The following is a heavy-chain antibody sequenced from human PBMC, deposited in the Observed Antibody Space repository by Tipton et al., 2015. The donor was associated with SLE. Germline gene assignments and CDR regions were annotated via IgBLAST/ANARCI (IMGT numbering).Heavy chain of an antibody. CDR3: ARQRDLDTFDI. J-gene: IGHJ3*02. Sequence: LSLTCTVSGASFSGYYWSWIRQPPGKGLEWIGYLSDIGRTNYKSSLRSRVTISVDTSRNLLSLKVTSVTAADTAVYYCARQRDLDTFDIWGQGTMVIVSS. CDR2: LSDIGRT. V-gene: IGHV4-59*08. CDR1: GASFSGYY.